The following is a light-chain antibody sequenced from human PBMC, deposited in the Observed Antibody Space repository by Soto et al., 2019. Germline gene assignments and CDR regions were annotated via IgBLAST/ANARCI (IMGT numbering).Light chain of an antibody. Sequence: EVVLTQSLATLSLSPGERATLSCRASENVRTFVDWYQQKPGQAPRLLIHGASNRATGIPARFSGSGSGTDFTLTISNLEPEDFAVYYCQQHSHWPPWTFGQGTKVDIK. CDR1: ENVRTF. J-gene: IGKJ1*01. CDR3: QQHSHWPPWT. V-gene: IGKV3-11*01. CDR2: GAS.